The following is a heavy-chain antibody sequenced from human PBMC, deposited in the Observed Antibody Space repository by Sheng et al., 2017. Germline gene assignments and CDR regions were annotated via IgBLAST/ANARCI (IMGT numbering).Heavy chain of an antibody. J-gene: IGHJ4*02. CDR2: ILPIFKDL. V-gene: IGHV1-69*13. D-gene: IGHD5-12*01. Sequence: QVHLVQSGAEVKKPGSSVKVSCKASGGTFGTYGIRWVRQAPGQGLEWMGGILPIFKDLKYAEKFRGRITISADEFTSTAYMELHSLTSEDTAMYFCARDHVPMARRPASFDSWGQGTLVTVSS. CDR3: ARDHVPMARRPASFDS. CDR1: GGTFGTYG.